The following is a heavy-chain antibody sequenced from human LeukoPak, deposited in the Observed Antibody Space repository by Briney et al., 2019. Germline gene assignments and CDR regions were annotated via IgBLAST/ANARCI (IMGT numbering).Heavy chain of an antibody. CDR1: GYTFTSYG. V-gene: IGHV1-18*01. D-gene: IGHD5-18*01. CDR3: ARDLGYSYGYSEYYFDY. J-gene: IGHJ4*02. Sequence: ASVKVSCKASGYTFTSYGISWVRQAPGQGLEWMGWISAYNGITNYAQKLQGRVTMTTDTSTGTAYMELRSLRSDDTAVYYCARDLGYSYGYSEYYFDYWGQGTLVTVSS. CDR2: ISAYNGIT.